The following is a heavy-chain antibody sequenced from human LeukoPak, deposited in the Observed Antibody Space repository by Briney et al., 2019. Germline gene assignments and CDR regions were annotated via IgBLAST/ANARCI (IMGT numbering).Heavy chain of an antibody. CDR3: AKDSNVVVPAAIWDY. J-gene: IGHJ4*02. D-gene: IGHD2-2*01. V-gene: IGHV3-23*01. CDR2: ISGSGGST. CDR1: GFTFSSYA. Sequence: PGGSLRLSCAASGFTFSSYAMSWVRQAPGKGLEWVSAISGSGGSTYYADSVKGRFTISRDNSKNTLYLQMNSLRAKDTAVYYCAKDSNVVVPAAIWDYWGQGTLVTVCS.